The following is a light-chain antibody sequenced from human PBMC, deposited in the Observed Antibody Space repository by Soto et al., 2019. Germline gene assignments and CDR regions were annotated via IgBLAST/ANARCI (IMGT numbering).Light chain of an antibody. Sequence: QPVLTQPPSMSGAPGQRVTISCTGSNSNIGAGYDVHWYQQLPGTAPKLLLYGNTNRPSGVPDRFSGSKSGTSASLAITGLRADDEADYYCQSYDSSLSGSVFGGGTKLTVL. CDR3: QSYDSSLSGSV. V-gene: IGLV1-40*01. CDR1: NSNIGAGYD. CDR2: GNT. J-gene: IGLJ2*01.